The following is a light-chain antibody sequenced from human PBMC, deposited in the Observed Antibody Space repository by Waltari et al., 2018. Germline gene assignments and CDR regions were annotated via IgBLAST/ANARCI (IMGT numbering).Light chain of an antibody. CDR3: MSYTSRHTMI. V-gene: IGLV2-14*01. CDR1: SSDVGGFNW. CDR2: DVT. Sequence: QSALTQPASVSGSPGQSITISCTGTSSDVGGFNWVSWYQQHPGKAPKVMIYDVTNRPSGVSNRFSGSKSGNTATLTISGLQAEDEADYYYMSYTSRHTMIFGGGTRLTVL. J-gene: IGLJ2*01.